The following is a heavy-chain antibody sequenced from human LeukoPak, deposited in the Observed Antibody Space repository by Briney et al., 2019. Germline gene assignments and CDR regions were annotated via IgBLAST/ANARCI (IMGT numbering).Heavy chain of an antibody. CDR3: ARFPPGIAVAGHNDY. D-gene: IGHD6-19*01. CDR2: MYYSGST. V-gene: IGHV4-61*01. CDR1: GASVSSGSYY. Sequence: SETLSLTCTVSGASVSSGSYYWSWIRQPPGKGLEWIGYMYYSGSTNYSPSLKSRVTISVGTSKNQFSLKLSSVTAADTAVYYCARFPPGIAVAGHNDYWGQGTLVIVSS. J-gene: IGHJ4*02.